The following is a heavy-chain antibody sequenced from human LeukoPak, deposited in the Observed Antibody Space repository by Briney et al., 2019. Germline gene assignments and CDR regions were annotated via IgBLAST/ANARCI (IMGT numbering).Heavy chain of an antibody. D-gene: IGHD5-18*01. CDR1: GGSVSGYY. Sequence: PSETLSLTCAVYGGSVSGYYWSWIRQPPGMGLEWIGEISHSGSTNTNNNPSLKSRVTISVDTSKNQFSLKLSSVTAADTAEYYCARGLKGAHTAMAHFDSWGQGTLVTVSS. V-gene: IGHV4-34*01. CDR2: ISHSGSTNT. J-gene: IGHJ4*02. CDR3: ARGLKGAHTAMAHFDS.